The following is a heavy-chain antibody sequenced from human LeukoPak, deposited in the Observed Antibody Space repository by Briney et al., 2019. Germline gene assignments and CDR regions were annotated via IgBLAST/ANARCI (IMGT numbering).Heavy chain of an antibody. D-gene: IGHD4-23*01. Sequence: SETLSLTCTVSGGSISSSSYYWGWIRQPPGKGLEWIGSIYYSGSTYYNPSLKSRVTISVDTSKNQFSLKLSSVTAADPAVYYCARGDYGGKPFDYWGQGTLVTVSS. CDR1: GGSISSSSYY. J-gene: IGHJ4*02. CDR3: ARGDYGGKPFDY. V-gene: IGHV4-39*07. CDR2: IYYSGST.